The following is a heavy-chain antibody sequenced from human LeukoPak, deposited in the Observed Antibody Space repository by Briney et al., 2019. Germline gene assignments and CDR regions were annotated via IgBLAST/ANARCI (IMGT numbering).Heavy chain of an antibody. Sequence: SETLSLTCTVSGYSISSGYYWGWIRQPPGKGLEWIGSIYHSGSTYYNPSLKSRVTISVDTSKNQFSLKLSSVTAADTAVYYCARETTNNYYYYMDVWGKGTTVTISS. CDR2: IYHSGST. CDR1: GYSISSGYY. D-gene: IGHD4-17*01. J-gene: IGHJ6*03. V-gene: IGHV4-38-2*02. CDR3: ARETTNNYYYYMDV.